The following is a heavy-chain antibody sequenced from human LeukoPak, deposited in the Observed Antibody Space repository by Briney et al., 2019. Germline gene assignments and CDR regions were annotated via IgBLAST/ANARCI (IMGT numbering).Heavy chain of an antibody. CDR3: ASNDFWSGYRFGY. CDR2: IYYSGST. J-gene: IGHJ4*02. CDR1: GGSISSGDYY. V-gene: IGHV4-30-4*08. Sequence: PSETLSLTCTVSGGSISSGDYYWSWIRQPPGKGLEWIGYIYYSGSTYYNPSLKSRVTISVDTSKNQFSLKLSSVTAADTAVYYCASNDFWSGYRFGYWGQGTLVTVSS. D-gene: IGHD3-3*01.